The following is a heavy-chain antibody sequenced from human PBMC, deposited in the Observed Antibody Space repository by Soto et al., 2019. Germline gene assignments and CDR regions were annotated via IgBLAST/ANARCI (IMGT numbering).Heavy chain of an antibody. CDR3: AXARDILTGYYGSYYFDY. V-gene: IGHV4-30-4*01. Sequence: PSETLSLTCTVSGGSISSGDYYWSWIRQPPGKGLEWIGYIYYSGSTYYNPSLKSRVTISVDTSKNQFSLKLSSVTAADTAVYYCAXARDILTGYYGSYYFDYWGLGTLVTVSS. J-gene: IGHJ4*02. CDR1: GGSISSGDYY. CDR2: IYYSGST. D-gene: IGHD3-9*01.